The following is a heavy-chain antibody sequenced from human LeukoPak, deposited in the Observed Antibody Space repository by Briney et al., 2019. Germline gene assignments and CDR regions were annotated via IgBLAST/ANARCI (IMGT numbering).Heavy chain of an antibody. CDR3: AKDYGGNCSSTSCHSGYYYYGMDV. J-gene: IGHJ6*04. Sequence: GGSLRLSCAASGFTFSSYAMSWVRQAPGKGLEWVSAISGSGDSTYYADSVKGRFTISRDNSKNTLYVQVNTLRAEDTAVYYCAKDYGGNCSSTSCHSGYYYYGMDVWGKGTTVTVSS. D-gene: IGHD2-2*01. V-gene: IGHV3-23*01. CDR2: ISGSGDST. CDR1: GFTFSSYA.